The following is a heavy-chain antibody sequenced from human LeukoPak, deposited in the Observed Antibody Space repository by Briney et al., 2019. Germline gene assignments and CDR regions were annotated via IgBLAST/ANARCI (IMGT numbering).Heavy chain of an antibody. J-gene: IGHJ6*02. Sequence: PSETLSLTCTVSGGSISSGGYYWSWIRQHPGKGLEWIVYIYYSGSTYYNPSLKSRVTISVDTSKNQFSLKLSSVTAADTAVYYCARGTHSSSRVGTSGRYYYYYGMDVWGQGTTVTVSS. V-gene: IGHV4-31*03. D-gene: IGHD6-13*01. CDR3: ARGTHSSSRVGTSGRYYYYYGMDV. CDR2: IYYSGST. CDR1: GGSISSGGYY.